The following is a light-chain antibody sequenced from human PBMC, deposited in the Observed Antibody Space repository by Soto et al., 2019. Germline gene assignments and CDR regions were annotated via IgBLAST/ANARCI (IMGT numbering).Light chain of an antibody. CDR2: AVN. J-gene: IGLJ3*02. CDR1: NSDIGAYNY. CDR3: SSYSKSGANLVV. V-gene: IGLV2-14*01. Sequence: QSALTQPASVSGSPGQSITISCAGTNSDIGAYNYVAWYQQHPGKAPKLIIYAVNNRPSGISDRFSGSKSGNTASLTISGLQAEDESDYYCSSYSKSGANLVVFGGGTKQTVL.